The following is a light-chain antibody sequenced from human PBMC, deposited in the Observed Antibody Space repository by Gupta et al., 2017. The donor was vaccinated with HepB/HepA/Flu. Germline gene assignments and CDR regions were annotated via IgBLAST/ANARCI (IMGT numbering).Light chain of an antibody. V-gene: IGKV3-20*01. CDR1: QNINSDF. CDR2: GTS. Sequence: EIVLTQSPGTLFLSPGDDATLSCRASQNINSDFLTWYQQRPGQTPRLLIYGTSTRASGIPDRFSGSGSGTDFTLTIRRLEPEDFAVYYCQYYGNSVFTFGPGTKVVFK. CDR3: QYYGNSVFT. J-gene: IGKJ3*01.